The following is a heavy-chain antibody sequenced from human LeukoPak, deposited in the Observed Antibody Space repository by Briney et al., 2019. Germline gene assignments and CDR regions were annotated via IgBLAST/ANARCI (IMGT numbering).Heavy chain of an antibody. CDR2: ISISVSTI. CDR3: ARVGGTFWGAFDI. V-gene: IGHV3-48*03. CDR1: GXTFSTYE. Sequence: AGGSLRLSCAASGXTFSTYEMNWVRQAPGKGLEWVSYISISVSTIYYADSVKGRFTISRDNANNSLYLQMNSLRAEDTAVYYCARVGGTFWGAFDIWGQGTMVTVSS. D-gene: IGHD1-26*01. J-gene: IGHJ3*02.